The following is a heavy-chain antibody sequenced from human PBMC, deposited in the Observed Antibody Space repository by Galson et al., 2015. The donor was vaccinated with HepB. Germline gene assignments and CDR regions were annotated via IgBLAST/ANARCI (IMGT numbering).Heavy chain of an antibody. D-gene: IGHD1-7*01. J-gene: IGHJ4*02. CDR1: GFTFSSYA. Sequence: SLRLSCAASGFTFSSYAMHWVRQAPGKGLEWVAVISYDGSNKYYADSVKGRFTISRDNSKNTLYLQMNSLRAEDTAVYYCASQITEYNWNYGHWGQGTLVTVSS. CDR3: ASQITEYNWNYGH. CDR2: ISYDGSNK. V-gene: IGHV3-30-3*01.